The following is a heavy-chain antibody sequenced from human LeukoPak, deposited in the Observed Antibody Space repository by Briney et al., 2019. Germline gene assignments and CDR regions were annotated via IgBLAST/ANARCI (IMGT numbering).Heavy chain of an antibody. CDR3: ARESALWFGEQFDY. CDR1: GYTFTGYY. Sequence: ASVKVSCKASGYTFTGYYMHWVRQAPGQGLEWMGWISAYNGNTNYAQKLQGRVTMTTDTSTSTAYMELRSLRSDDTAVYYCARESALWFGEQFDYWGQGTLVTVSS. D-gene: IGHD3-10*01. J-gene: IGHJ4*02. V-gene: IGHV1-18*04. CDR2: ISAYNGNT.